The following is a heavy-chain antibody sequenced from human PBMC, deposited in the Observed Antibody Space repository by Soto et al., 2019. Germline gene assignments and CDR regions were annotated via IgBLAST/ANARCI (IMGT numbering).Heavy chain of an antibody. V-gene: IGHV5-51*01. CDR2: IYPGDSDT. J-gene: IGHJ6*02. D-gene: IGHD1-26*01. CDR3: ARSIVGATIPYGIDV. CDR1: GYSFTSYW. Sequence: GESLKISGKGSGYSFTSYWIGWVRQMPGKGLEWMGIIYPGDSDTRYSPSFQGQVTISADKSISTAYLQWSSLKASDTAMYYCARSIVGATIPYGIDVWGQGTTVTVSS.